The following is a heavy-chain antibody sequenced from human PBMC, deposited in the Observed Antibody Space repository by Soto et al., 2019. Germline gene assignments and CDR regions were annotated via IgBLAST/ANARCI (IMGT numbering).Heavy chain of an antibody. CDR3: ARTSDFGFRDWFDP. V-gene: IGHV4-31*03. D-gene: IGHD3-3*01. CDR1: GGSISSSGYH. Sequence: QVQLQESGPGLVKPSQTLSLTCTVSGGSISSSGYHWSWIRQHPGKGPEWIGYISYRGSTYYNPSLKSRVTISVDTFKNQFSLKLISVTAADTAVYYCARTSDFGFRDWFDPWGQGTLVTVSS. CDR2: ISYRGST. J-gene: IGHJ5*02.